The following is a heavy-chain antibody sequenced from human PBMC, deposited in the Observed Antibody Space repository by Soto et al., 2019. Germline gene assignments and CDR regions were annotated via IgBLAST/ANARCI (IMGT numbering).Heavy chain of an antibody. Sequence: GASVKVSCKASGGTFSSYAISWVRQAPGQGLEWMGGIIPIFGTANYAQKFQGRVTITADESTSTAYMELSSLRSEDTAVYYCARQPGFGEFLASNYYGMVVWGQGTTVTVSS. CDR1: GGTFSSYA. J-gene: IGHJ6*02. V-gene: IGHV1-69*13. CDR2: IIPIFGTA. D-gene: IGHD3-10*01. CDR3: ARQPGFGEFLASNYYGMVV.